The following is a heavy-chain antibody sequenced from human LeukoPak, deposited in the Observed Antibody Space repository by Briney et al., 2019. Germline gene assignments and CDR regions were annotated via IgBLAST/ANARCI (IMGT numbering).Heavy chain of an antibody. CDR2: INWNGGST. J-gene: IGHJ4*02. CDR1: GFTFDDYG. Sequence: GGSLRLSCAASGFTFDDYGMSWVRQAPGKGLEWVSGINWNGGSTGYADSVKGRFTISRDNAKNSLYLQMNSLRAEDTALYYCAGSAPASAAGTFDYWGQGTLVTVSS. V-gene: IGHV3-20*04. D-gene: IGHD6-13*01. CDR3: AGSAPASAAGTFDY.